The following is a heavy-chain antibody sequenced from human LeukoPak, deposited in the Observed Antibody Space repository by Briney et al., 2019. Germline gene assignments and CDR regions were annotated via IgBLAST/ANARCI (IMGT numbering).Heavy chain of an antibody. D-gene: IGHD2-21*02. CDR1: GFTFGNYG. CDR2: ISGSGGRT. V-gene: IGHV3-23*01. CDR3: AKSHHVTAIDY. J-gene: IGHJ4*02. Sequence: GGSLRLSCAASGFTFGNYGMSWVRHAPGKGLEWVSAISGSGGRTYYADSVKGRFTISRDNSKNTLYLQMSSLRAEDTAVYYCAKSHHVTAIDYWGQGTLVTVSS.